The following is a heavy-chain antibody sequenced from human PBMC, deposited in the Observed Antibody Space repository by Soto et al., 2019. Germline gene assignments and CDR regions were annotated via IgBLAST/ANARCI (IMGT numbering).Heavy chain of an antibody. Sequence: SGALSVMCTLAGGSISSSRSYWGWIRQPPGKGLEWIGSIYYSRSTYYNPSLKSRVTISVDTSKNQFSLKPSSVTAADTAVYYWARVPVLRLFMLLSGYFGYQGQRTLVTVS. D-gene: IGHD3-3*01. J-gene: IGHJ4*02. V-gene: IGHV4-39*01. CDR2: IYYSRST. CDR3: ARVPVLRLFMLLSGYFGY. CDR1: GGSISSSRSY.